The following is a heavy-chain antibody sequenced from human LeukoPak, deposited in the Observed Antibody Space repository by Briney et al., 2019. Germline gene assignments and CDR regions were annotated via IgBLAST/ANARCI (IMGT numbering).Heavy chain of an antibody. D-gene: IGHD1-1*01. CDR2: INHSGST. J-gene: IGHJ5*02. CDR1: GGSFSGYY. CDR3: ARLRGTPGFDP. Sequence: SETLSLTCAVYGGSFSGYYWSWIRQPPGKGLEWIGEINHSGSTNYNPSLKSRVTISVDTSKNQFSLKLSSVTAADTAVYYCARLRGTPGFDPWGQGTLVTVSS. V-gene: IGHV4-34*01.